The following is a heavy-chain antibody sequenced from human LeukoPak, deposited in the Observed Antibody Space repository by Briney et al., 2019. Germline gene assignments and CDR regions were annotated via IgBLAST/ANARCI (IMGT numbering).Heavy chain of an antibody. J-gene: IGHJ3*02. CDR3: ARAPGLRSGSNHDAFDI. CDR1: GGSISSYY. Sequence: SETLSLTCTVSGGSISSYYWSWIRQPPGKGLEWIGYIYYSGSTNYNPSLKSRVIISVDTSKNQFSLKLSSVTAADTAVYYCARAPGLRSGSNHDAFDIWGQGTMVTVSS. D-gene: IGHD3-3*01. V-gene: IGHV4-59*01. CDR2: IYYSGST.